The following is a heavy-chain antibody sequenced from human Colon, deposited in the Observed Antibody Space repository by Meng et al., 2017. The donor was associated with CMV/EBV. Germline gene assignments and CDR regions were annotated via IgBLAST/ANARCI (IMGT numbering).Heavy chain of an antibody. Sequence: GESLEISCAASGFTFSNSWMNWVRQGPGKGLVWVSRINPDGSSTSYEGSVKGRFTISRENAKNTVFLQMNSLRTEDTAVYYCSLRLRNSDGMDVWGQGTPVTVSS. CDR2: INPDGSST. CDR3: SLRLRNSDGMDV. J-gene: IGHJ6*02. D-gene: IGHD3-16*01. V-gene: IGHV3-74*01. CDR1: GFTFSNSW.